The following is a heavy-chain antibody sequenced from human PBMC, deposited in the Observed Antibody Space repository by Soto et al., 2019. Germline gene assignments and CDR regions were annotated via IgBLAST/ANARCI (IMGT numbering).Heavy chain of an antibody. CDR1: GFTFSSYW. J-gene: IGHJ5*01. V-gene: IGHV3-74*01. D-gene: IGHD2-15*01. Sequence: EVQLVESGGGLVQPGGSLRLSCAASGFTFSSYWMYWVRQAPGKGLVWVSRLKSDGSSISYADSVKGRFTISRDNAKNTLYLEMNSLRAEDTAVYYCARGREVVAGTNNWFDSWGQGTLVTVSS. CDR3: ARGREVVAGTNNWFDS. CDR2: LKSDGSSI.